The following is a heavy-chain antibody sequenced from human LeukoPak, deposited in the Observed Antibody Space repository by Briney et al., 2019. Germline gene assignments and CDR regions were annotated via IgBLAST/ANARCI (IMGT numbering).Heavy chain of an antibody. J-gene: IGHJ4*02. CDR2: IYPGDSDT. Sequence: GESLKISCKGSGYSFTSYWIGWVRQMPGKGLEWMGIIYPGDSDTRYSPSFQGQVTISADKSISTAYLQWSSLKASDTAMYYCALYSYGPTEQYYFDYWGQGTLVTVSS. D-gene: IGHD5-18*01. V-gene: IGHV5-51*01. CDR1: GYSFTSYW. CDR3: ALYSYGPTEQYYFDY.